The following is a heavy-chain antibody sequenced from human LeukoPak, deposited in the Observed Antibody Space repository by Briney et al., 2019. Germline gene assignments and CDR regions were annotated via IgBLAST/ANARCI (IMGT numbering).Heavy chain of an antibody. D-gene: IGHD2-8*02. V-gene: IGHV3-30*02. CDR2: IPHDRNDK. CDR3: AKDRYWSFDF. Sequence: PGGSLRLSCVASGPSFNDYAMHWVRQAPGKGLEWVSFIPHDRNDKYYADSVKGRFAISKDNSKNTLFLQMDSLRPEDTAVYYCAKDRYWSFDFWGQGTLVTVSS. CDR1: GPSFNDYA. J-gene: IGHJ4*02.